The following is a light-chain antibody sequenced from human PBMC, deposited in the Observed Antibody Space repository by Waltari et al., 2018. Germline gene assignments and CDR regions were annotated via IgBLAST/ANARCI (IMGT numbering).Light chain of an antibody. V-gene: IGKV3-11*01. Sequence: EIVLTQSPAILSFSPGERATLSCRASQSVGTYLALYQQRPGQPPRLLIYDASYRATGIPARFSGSGSETDFTLTISSLQPEDFAVYYCQQRRNWPLTFGGGTRVQI. CDR1: QSVGTY. CDR3: QQRRNWPLT. J-gene: IGKJ4*01. CDR2: DAS.